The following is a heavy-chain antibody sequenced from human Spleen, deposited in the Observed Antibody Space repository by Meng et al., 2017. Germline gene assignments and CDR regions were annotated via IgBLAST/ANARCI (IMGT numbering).Heavy chain of an antibody. J-gene: IGHJ4*02. Sequence: GGSLRLSCAGSGFTFDDYGMTWVRQAPGKGLEWASGINWNGDGTAYVDSVKGRFTISRDNAKNSLYLEMNSLRAEDTAVYYCAGESGRPLNFDYWGQGTLVTVSS. CDR1: GFTFDDYG. V-gene: IGHV3-20*04. D-gene: IGHD5-12*01. CDR2: INWNGDGT. CDR3: AGESGRPLNFDY.